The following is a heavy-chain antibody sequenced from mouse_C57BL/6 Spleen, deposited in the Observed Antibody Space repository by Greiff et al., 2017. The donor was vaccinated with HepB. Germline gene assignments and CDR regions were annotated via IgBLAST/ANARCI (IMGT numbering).Heavy chain of an antibody. CDR2: ISGGGGNT. V-gene: IGHV5-9*01. CDR1: GFTFSSYT. J-gene: IGHJ3*01. Sequence: EVHLVESGGGLVKPGGSLKLSCAASGFTFSSYTMSWVRQTPEKRLEWVATISGGGGNTYYPDSVKGRFTISRDNAKNTLYLQMSSLRSEDTALYYCARHSYSNSAWFAYWGQGTLVTVSA. CDR3: ARHSYSNSAWFAY. D-gene: IGHD2-5*01.